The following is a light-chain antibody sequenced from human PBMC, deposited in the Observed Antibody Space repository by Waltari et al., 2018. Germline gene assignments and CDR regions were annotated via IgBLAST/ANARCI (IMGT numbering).Light chain of an antibody. Sequence: EIVLTQSPGTLSLSPGERVTLSCRASQSIGTFLAWYHQKPGQPPRLLIYGASIRAAGIPDRVSGSGSGTDFSLTISRLEPEDFAVYYCQHYVRLPVTFGQGTKVQIK. V-gene: IGKV3-20*01. CDR2: GAS. CDR1: QSIGTF. CDR3: QHYVRLPVT. J-gene: IGKJ1*01.